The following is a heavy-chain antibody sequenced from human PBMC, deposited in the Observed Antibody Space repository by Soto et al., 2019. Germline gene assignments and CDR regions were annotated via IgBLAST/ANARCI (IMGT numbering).Heavy chain of an antibody. CDR3: AKGLVRGVSLVDY. Sequence: QVQLVESGGGVVQPGRSLRLSCAASGFTFDRYGMHWVRQAPGKGLEWMALMTHDTDNEYYADSVKGRFTIFRDNSKNTLYLQLTSLRAEDTAVYYCAKGLVRGVSLVDYWGQGTLVTVSS. CDR1: GFTFDRYG. D-gene: IGHD3-10*01. J-gene: IGHJ4*02. V-gene: IGHV3-30*18. CDR2: MTHDTDNE.